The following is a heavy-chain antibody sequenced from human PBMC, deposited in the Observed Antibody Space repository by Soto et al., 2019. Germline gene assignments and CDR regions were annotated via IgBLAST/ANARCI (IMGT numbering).Heavy chain of an antibody. J-gene: IGHJ3*02. CDR2: INHSGST. Sequence: SETLSLTCAVYGGSFSGYYWSWIRQPPGKGLEWIGEINHSGSTNYNPSLKSRVTISVDTSKNQFSLKLSSVTAADTAVYYCARAGGYCSGGSCHDAFDIWGQGTMVTVSS. CDR1: GGSFSGYY. V-gene: IGHV4-34*01. CDR3: ARAGGYCSGGSCHDAFDI. D-gene: IGHD2-15*01.